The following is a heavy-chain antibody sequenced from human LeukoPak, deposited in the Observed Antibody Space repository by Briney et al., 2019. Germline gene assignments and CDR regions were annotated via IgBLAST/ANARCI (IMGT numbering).Heavy chain of an antibody. Sequence: ASVKVSCKASGGTFSSYAISWVRQAPGQGLEWMGGIIPIFGTANYAQKFQGRVTITADESTSTAYMELSSLRSEDTAVYYCARVLRYFDSPSNWFDPWGQGTLVSV. CDR3: ARVLRYFDSPSNWFDP. CDR2: IIPIFGTA. V-gene: IGHV1-69*13. J-gene: IGHJ5*02. D-gene: IGHD3-9*01. CDR1: GGTFSSYA.